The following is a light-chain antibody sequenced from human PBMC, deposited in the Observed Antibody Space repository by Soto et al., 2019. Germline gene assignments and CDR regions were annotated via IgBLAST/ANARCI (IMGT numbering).Light chain of an antibody. CDR2: DVN. Sequence: QSALTQPASVSGSPGQSVTLSSTGARSDIGCCDYVSGDHRHPGQTRKLIIYDVNNRSTGVSNRFSGSKSGNAASLTISGLQAEDEAYYYCTSYASGSSRVVFGGGTKLTV. CDR3: TSYASGSSRVV. J-gene: IGLJ2*01. CDR1: RSDIGCCDY. V-gene: IGLV2-14*03.